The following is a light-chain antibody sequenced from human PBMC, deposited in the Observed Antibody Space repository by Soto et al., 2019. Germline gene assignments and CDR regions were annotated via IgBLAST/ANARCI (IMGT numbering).Light chain of an antibody. CDR1: QSISSY. CDR3: QQSYSTPWT. J-gene: IGKJ1*01. CDR2: AAS. Sequence: IQLTQSPSSLSASVVDRCTITFLASQSISSYLNWYQQKPGKAPKLLIYAASSLQSGVPSRFSGSGSGTDFTLTISSLQPEDFATYYCQQSYSTPWTFGQGTKVDIK. V-gene: IGKV1-39*01.